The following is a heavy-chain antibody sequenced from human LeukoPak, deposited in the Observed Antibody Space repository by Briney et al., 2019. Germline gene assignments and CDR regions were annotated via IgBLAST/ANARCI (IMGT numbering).Heavy chain of an antibody. CDR1: GYSFTSYW. V-gene: IGHV5-51*01. CDR3: ARHVDTAMVTGIDY. CDR2: IYPGDSDT. J-gene: IGHJ4*02. Sequence: GDSLKISCKGSGYSFTSYWIGWARQMPGKGLEWMGIIYPGDSDTRYSSSFQGQVTISADKSISTAYLQWSSLKASDTAMYYCARHVDTAMVTGIDYWGQGTLVTVSS. D-gene: IGHD5-18*01.